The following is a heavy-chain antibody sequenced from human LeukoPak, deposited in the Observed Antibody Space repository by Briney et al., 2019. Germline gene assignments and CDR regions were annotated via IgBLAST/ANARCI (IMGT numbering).Heavy chain of an antibody. D-gene: IGHD2-15*01. CDR3: ARAPPLGYCSGNRCYSMVWFDP. V-gene: IGHV4-59*11. Sequence: SETLSLTCSVSGGSISSHYWSWIRQPPGKGLEWIGYIYYSGSTNYNPSLKSRVTISVDTSKNQFPLKLSSVTAADTAVYYCARAPPLGYCSGNRCYSMVWFDPWGQGTLVTVSS. CDR2: IYYSGST. J-gene: IGHJ5*02. CDR1: GGSISSHY.